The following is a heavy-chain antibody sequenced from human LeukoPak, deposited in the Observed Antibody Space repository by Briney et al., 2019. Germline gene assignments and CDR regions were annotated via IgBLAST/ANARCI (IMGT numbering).Heavy chain of an antibody. Sequence: SETLSHTCTVSGGSTRSSSYYWGWIRQHPGEGMEWLGCIYFSGSTYCNPSLNSLVPISVDTTKNQFSLKLSSVTAADTAVYYCARQEESYYYYGMDVWGQGTTVTVSS. CDR2: IYFSGST. J-gene: IGHJ6*02. D-gene: IGHD3-10*01. CDR3: ARQEESYYYYGMDV. CDR1: GGSTRSSSYY. V-gene: IGHV4-39*01.